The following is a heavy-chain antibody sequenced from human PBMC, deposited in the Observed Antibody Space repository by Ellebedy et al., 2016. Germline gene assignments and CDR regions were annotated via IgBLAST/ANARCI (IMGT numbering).Heavy chain of an antibody. Sequence: HTGGSLRLSCAASGFTFSTYWMYWVRQAPGKGLVWVSRINSDGSSTSYADSVEGRFTLSRENAKKTLYLQMNSLRAEDTAVYYCARGYSGNYRIDYWGQGTLVTVYS. V-gene: IGHV3-74*01. CDR2: INSDGSST. CDR3: ARGYSGNYRIDY. J-gene: IGHJ4*02. D-gene: IGHD1-26*01. CDR1: GFTFSTYW.